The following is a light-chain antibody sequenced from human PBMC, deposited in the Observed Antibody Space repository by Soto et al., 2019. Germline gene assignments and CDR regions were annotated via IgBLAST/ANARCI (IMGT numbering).Light chain of an antibody. CDR1: QSISSY. V-gene: IGKV1-39*01. CDR3: QQSYTTPFT. Sequence: IQMTQSTYSLSASVGDRVTITYRASQSISSYLNWYQQKPGKAPKLLIYAASSLQSGVPSRFSGSGSGTDFTLTISSLQPEDFATYFCQQSYTTPFTFGPGTKVDIK. CDR2: AAS. J-gene: IGKJ3*01.